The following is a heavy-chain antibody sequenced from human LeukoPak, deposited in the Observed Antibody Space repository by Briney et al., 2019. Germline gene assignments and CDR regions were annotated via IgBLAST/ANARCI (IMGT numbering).Heavy chain of an antibody. J-gene: IGHJ3*02. Sequence: PSETLSLTCTVSGGSISSYYWSWIRQPPGKGLEWIGYIYYSGSTNYNPSLKSRVTISVDTSKNQFSLKLSSVTAADTAVYYCARYYYGGNGGIYDAFDIRGQGTMVTVSS. V-gene: IGHV4-59*01. D-gene: IGHD3-10*01. CDR2: IYYSGST. CDR1: GGSISSYY. CDR3: ARYYYGGNGGIYDAFDI.